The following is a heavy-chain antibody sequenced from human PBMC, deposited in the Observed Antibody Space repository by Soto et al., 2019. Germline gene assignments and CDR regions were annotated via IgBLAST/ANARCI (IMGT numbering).Heavy chain of an antibody. J-gene: IGHJ6*02. V-gene: IGHV1-46*01. CDR3: ARTGYCSGGSCHLNYYYYGMDV. CDR1: GYTFTSYY. D-gene: IGHD2-15*01. CDR2: INPSGRST. Sequence: QVQLVQSGAEVKKPGASVKVSCKASGYTFTSYYMHWVRQAPGQGLEWMGIINPSGRSTSYAQKFEGGVTMTRDTTTSTVYMELSSLRSEDTAVYYCARTGYCSGGSCHLNYYYYGMDVWGQGTTVTVSS.